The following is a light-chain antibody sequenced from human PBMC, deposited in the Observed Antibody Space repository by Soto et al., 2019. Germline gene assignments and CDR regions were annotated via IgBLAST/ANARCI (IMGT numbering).Light chain of an antibody. Sequence: QSVLTQPPSVSGAPGQRVTISCTGNSSNIGAGFDVHWYHQLPRTGPKLLIYSNNRRPSGVPDRFSGSKSATSASLAITGLQTEDEAVYFCQSYDSGLSGYVFGGGTKLT. V-gene: IGLV1-40*01. CDR1: SSNIGAGFD. CDR2: SNN. CDR3: QSYDSGLSGYV. J-gene: IGLJ3*02.